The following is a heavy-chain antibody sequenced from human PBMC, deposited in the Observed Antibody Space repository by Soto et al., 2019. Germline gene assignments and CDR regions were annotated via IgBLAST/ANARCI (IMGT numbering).Heavy chain of an antibody. J-gene: IGHJ6*02. V-gene: IGHV4-34*01. Sequence: QVQIQQWGAGLLKPSETLSLTCAVYGGSFSGYYWSWIRQPPGKGLEWIGEINHSGSTNYNPSLKSRVTISVDTSKNQFSLKLSSVTAADTAVYYCASRKWVYSSSWYRYYYGMDVWGQGTTVTVSS. D-gene: IGHD6-13*01. CDR3: ASRKWVYSSSWYRYYYGMDV. CDR2: INHSGST. CDR1: GGSFSGYY.